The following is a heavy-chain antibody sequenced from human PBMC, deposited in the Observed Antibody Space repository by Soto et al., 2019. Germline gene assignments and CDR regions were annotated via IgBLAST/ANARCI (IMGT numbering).Heavy chain of an antibody. Sequence: PGGSLRLSCAASGFTFSSYAMSWVRQAPGKGLEWVSAISGSGGSTYYADSVEGRFTISRDNSKNTLYLQMNSLRAEDTAVYYCAKAGLLRFLEWLFGYWGQGTLVTVSS. V-gene: IGHV3-23*01. D-gene: IGHD3-3*01. CDR2: ISGSGGST. CDR1: GFTFSSYA. CDR3: AKAGLLRFLEWLFGY. J-gene: IGHJ4*02.